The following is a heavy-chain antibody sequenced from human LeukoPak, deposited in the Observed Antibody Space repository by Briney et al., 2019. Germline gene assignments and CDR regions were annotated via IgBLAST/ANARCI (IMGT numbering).Heavy chain of an antibody. CDR2: ISSSGSTI. Sequence: GRSLRLSCAASGSTFSYYAIHWVRQAPGKGLEWVSYISSSGSTIYYADSVKGRFTISRDNAKNSLYLQMNNLRAEDTAVYYCASPPRGDCSGGSCYDYWGQGTLVTVSS. V-gene: IGHV3-48*03. J-gene: IGHJ4*02. CDR1: GSTFSYYA. CDR3: ASPPRGDCSGGSCYDY. D-gene: IGHD2-15*01.